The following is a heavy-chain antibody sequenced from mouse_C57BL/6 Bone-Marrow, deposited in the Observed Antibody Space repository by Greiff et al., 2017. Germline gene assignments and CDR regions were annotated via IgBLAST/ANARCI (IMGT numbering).Heavy chain of an antibody. CDR3: ARNPIYYYGRDWYFDV. J-gene: IGHJ1*03. CDR1: GFSLTSYA. D-gene: IGHD1-1*01. Sequence: VQGVESGPGLVAPSQSLSITCTVSGFSLTSYAISWVRQPPGKGLEWLGVIWTGGGTNYNSALKSRLSISKDNSKSQVFLKMNSLQTDDTARYYCARNPIYYYGRDWYFDVWGTGTTVTVSS. V-gene: IGHV2-9-1*01. CDR2: IWTGGGT.